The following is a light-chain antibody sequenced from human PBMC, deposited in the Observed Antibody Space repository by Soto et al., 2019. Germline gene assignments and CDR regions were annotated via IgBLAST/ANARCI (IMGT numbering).Light chain of an antibody. Sequence: QSALTQPASVSGSPGQSITISCTGTSSDVGGYNYVSWYQQHPGKAPKLMIYDVSNRPSGVSNRFSGSKSGHTASLTISGLQAEDDADYYCSSYTSSNWLNVFGTGTNLTVL. J-gene: IGLJ1*01. V-gene: IGLV2-14*01. CDR1: SSDVGGYNY. CDR2: DVS. CDR3: SSYTSSNWLNV.